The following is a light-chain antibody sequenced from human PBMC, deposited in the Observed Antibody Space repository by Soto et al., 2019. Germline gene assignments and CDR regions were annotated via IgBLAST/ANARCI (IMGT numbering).Light chain of an antibody. Sequence: QSALTQPASVSVSPGQSITISCTGTSSDVGSYNLVSWYQQHPDKAPKLIIYEVSKWPSGVSSRFSASKSGNTASLTISGLQSEDEADYYCCSYAGSSTWVFGGGTKLTVL. CDR2: EVS. CDR1: SSDVGSYNL. V-gene: IGLV2-23*02. J-gene: IGLJ3*02. CDR3: CSYAGSSTWV.